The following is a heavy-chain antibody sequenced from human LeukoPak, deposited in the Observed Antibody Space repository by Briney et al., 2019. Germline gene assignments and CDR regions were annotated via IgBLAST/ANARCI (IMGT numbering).Heavy chain of an antibody. CDR3: ARAGLGIPYFDY. CDR1: RFTFSSYS. V-gene: IGHV3-21*01. J-gene: IGHJ4*02. D-gene: IGHD7-27*01. Sequence: PGGSLRLSCAACRFTFSSYSMNWVRQAPGKGLEWVSSISSSSSYIYYADSVKGRFTISRDNAKNSLYLQMNSLRAEDTAVYYCARAGLGIPYFDYWGQGTLVTVSS. CDR2: ISSSSSYI.